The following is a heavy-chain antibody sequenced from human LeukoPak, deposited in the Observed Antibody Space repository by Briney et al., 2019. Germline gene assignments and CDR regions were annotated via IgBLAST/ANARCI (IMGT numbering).Heavy chain of an antibody. D-gene: IGHD5-12*01. CDR3: ARAATNPDLYFDY. V-gene: IGHV4-31*03. CDR1: GGSISSGGYY. CDR2: IYYSGST. Sequence: SETLSLTCTVSGGSISSGGYYWSWIRQHPGKGLEWIGYIYYSGSTYYNPSLKSRVTISVDTSKNQFSLKLSSVTAGDTAVYYCARAATNPDLYFDYWGQGTLVTVSS. J-gene: IGHJ4*02.